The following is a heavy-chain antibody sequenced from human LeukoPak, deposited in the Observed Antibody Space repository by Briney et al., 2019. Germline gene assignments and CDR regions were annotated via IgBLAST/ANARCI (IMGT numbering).Heavy chain of an antibody. CDR2: INHSGRT. J-gene: IGHJ6*02. CDR3: ARDVVVVPAAIHYGMDV. D-gene: IGHD2-2*01. Sequence: SETLSLTCAVYGGSFSDYFWGWIRQPPGKGLEWIGEINHSGRTYYNPSLKSRVTISVDTSKNQFSLNLSSVTAADTAVYYCARDVVVVPAAIHYGMDVWGQGTTVRVSS. CDR1: GGSFSDYF. V-gene: IGHV4-34*01.